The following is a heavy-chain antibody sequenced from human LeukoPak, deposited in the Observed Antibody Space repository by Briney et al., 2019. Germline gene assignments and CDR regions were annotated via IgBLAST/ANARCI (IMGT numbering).Heavy chain of an antibody. J-gene: IGHJ6*02. V-gene: IGHV3-64D*09. Sequence: GGSLRLSCAASGFTFSTYSMNWVRQAPGKGLEYVSAISDSGGSTYYADSVKGRFTISRDNSKNTLYLQMSSLRAEDTAVYFCVRGYSFGPYGMDVWGQGTTVTVSS. CDR3: VRGYSFGPYGMDV. CDR2: ISDSGGST. D-gene: IGHD2-15*01. CDR1: GFTFSTYS.